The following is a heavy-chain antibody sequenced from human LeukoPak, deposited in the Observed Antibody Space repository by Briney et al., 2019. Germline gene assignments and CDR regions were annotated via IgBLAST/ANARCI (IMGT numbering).Heavy chain of an antibody. CDR3: ARDLERRGSTTVDY. CDR2: ISGSGSTI. V-gene: IGHV3-48*03. J-gene: IGHJ4*02. D-gene: IGHD2-2*01. CDR1: GFTFSSYE. Sequence: PGGSLRLSCAASGFTFSSYEMNWVRQAPGKGLEWVSYISGSGSTIYYADSVKGRFTITRDNAKNSLYLQMNSLRAEDTAVYYCARDLERRGSTTVDYWGQRTLVTVSS.